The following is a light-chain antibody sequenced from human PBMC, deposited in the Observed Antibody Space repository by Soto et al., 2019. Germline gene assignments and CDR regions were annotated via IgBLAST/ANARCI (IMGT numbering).Light chain of an antibody. Sequence: IQLTQSPSSLSASVGDRVTITCRASQGISSYLAWYQQKPGKAPKLLIYGASTLQSGVPSRFSGSGSGTDFTLTISRLQPEDFATYYCQQLKSYPRTFGPGTKVDIK. CDR1: QGISSY. J-gene: IGKJ3*01. CDR2: GAS. CDR3: QQLKSYPRT. V-gene: IGKV1-9*01.